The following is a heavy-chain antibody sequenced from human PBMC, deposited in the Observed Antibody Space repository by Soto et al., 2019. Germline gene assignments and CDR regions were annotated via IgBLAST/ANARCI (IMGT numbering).Heavy chain of an antibody. V-gene: IGHV3-21*01. CDR3: ASFFGSGWDLQYYYYGMDV. Sequence: GGSLRLSCAASGFTFSSYSMNWVRQAPGKGLKWVSSISSSSSYIYYADSVKGRFTISRDNAKNSLYLQMNSLRAEDTAVYYCASFFGSGWDLQYYYYGMDVWGQGTTVTVSS. J-gene: IGHJ6*02. CDR1: GFTFSSYS. D-gene: IGHD6-19*01. CDR2: ISSSSSYI.